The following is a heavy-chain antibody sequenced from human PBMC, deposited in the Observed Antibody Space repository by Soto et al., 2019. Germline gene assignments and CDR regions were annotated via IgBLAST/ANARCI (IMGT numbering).Heavy chain of an antibody. Sequence: SQTLSLTCAISGDSVSSNSAAWNWIRQSPSRGLEWLGRTYYRSKWYNDYAVSVKSRITINPDTSKKQFSLQLNSVTPEDTAVYYCARDRYCSSTSCYSFDYWGQGTLVTVSS. D-gene: IGHD2-2*01. CDR3: ARDRYCSSTSCYSFDY. V-gene: IGHV6-1*01. J-gene: IGHJ4*02. CDR1: GDSVSSNSAA. CDR2: TYYRSKWYN.